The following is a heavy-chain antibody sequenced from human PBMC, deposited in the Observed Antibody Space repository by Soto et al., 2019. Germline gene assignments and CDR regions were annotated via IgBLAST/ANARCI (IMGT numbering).Heavy chain of an antibody. D-gene: IGHD3-22*01. V-gene: IGHV1-46*01. CDR2: INPSGGST. J-gene: IGHJ6*02. CDR3: ARLKYYYDSSGYYGMDV. CDR1: GYTFTSYY. Sequence: ASVKVSCKASGYTFTSYYMHWVRQAPGQGLEWMGIINPSGGSTSYAQKFQGRVTMTRDTSTSTVYMELSSLRSEDTAVYYCARLKYYYDSSGYYGMDVWGQGTTVTVS.